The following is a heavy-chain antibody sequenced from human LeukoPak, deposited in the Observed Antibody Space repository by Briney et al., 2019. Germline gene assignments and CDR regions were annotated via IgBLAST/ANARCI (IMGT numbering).Heavy chain of an antibody. Sequence: GGSLRLSCVASGITFSSYSMNWVRQAPGKGLEWVSAISGSGGSTYYADSVKGRFTISRDNSKNTLYLQMNSLRAEDTAVYYCAKAGSEVTMIVVVITEGGYYFDYWGQGTLVTVSS. J-gene: IGHJ4*02. D-gene: IGHD3-22*01. V-gene: IGHV3-23*01. CDR1: GITFSSYS. CDR2: ISGSGGST. CDR3: AKAGSEVTMIVVVITEGGYYFDY.